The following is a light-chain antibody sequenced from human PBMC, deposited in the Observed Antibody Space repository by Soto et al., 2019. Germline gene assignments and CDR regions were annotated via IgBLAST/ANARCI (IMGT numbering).Light chain of an antibody. Sequence: QPVLTQPPSASGTPGQRVTISCSGSSSNIGSTTVNWYQHLPGTAPKLLIYSNNQRPSGVPDRFSGSKYVTSASLAISGLQSEDEADYYCAAWDDSLNGVVFGGGTQLTVL. J-gene: IGLJ2*01. V-gene: IGLV1-44*01. CDR3: AAWDDSLNGVV. CDR2: SNN. CDR1: SSNIGSTT.